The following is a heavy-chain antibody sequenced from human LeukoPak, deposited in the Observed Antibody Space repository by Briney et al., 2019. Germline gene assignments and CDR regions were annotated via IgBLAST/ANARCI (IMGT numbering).Heavy chain of an antibody. CDR1: GYTFTSYD. J-gene: IGHJ5*02. D-gene: IGHD2-15*01. Sequence: ASVKVSCKASGYTFTSYDINWVRQATGQGLEWMGWMNPNSGNTGYAQKFQGRVTMTRNTSISTAYMELSSLRSEDTAVYYCARPPYCSGGSCYSGWFDPWGQGTLVTVSS. CDR3: ARPPYCSGGSCYSGWFDP. V-gene: IGHV1-8*01. CDR2: MNPNSGNT.